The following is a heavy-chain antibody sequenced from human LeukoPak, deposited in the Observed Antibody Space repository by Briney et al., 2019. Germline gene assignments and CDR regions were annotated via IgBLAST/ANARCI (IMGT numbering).Heavy chain of an antibody. D-gene: IGHD6-19*01. CDR3: ARGSGMPGIAVSDAFDI. CDR1: GYTFTSYD. V-gene: IGHV1-8*03. J-gene: IGHJ3*02. CDR2: MNPNSGNT. Sequence: ASVKVSCKASGYTFTSYDINWVRQATGQGLEWMGWMNPNSGNTGYAQKFQGRVTITRNTSISTAYMELSSLRSEDTAVYYCARGSGMPGIAVSDAFDIWGQGTMVTVSS.